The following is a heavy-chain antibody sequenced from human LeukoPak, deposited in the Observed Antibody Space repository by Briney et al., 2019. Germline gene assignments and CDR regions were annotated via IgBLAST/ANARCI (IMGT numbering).Heavy chain of an antibody. V-gene: IGHV3-48*03. CDR3: AREDSDGYNLNY. CDR1: GFTFSSYE. CDR2: ISSSGSTI. Sequence: PGGSLRLSCAASGFTFSSYEMNWVRQAPGKGLEWVSYISSSGSTIYYADSVKGRFTISRDNAKNSLYLQMNSLRAEDTAVYYRAREDSDGYNLNYWGQGTLVTVSS. D-gene: IGHD5-24*01. J-gene: IGHJ4*02.